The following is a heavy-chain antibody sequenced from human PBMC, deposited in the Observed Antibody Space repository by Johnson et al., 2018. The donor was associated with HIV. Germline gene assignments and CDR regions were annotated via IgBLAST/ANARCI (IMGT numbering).Heavy chain of an antibody. CDR2: IGTAGDT. J-gene: IGHJ3*02. CDR1: GFTFSSYD. V-gene: IGHV3-13*01. D-gene: IGHD6-13*01. CDR3: AKDRRSSSLDAFDI. Sequence: VQLVESGGGVVRPGGSLRLSCAVSGFTFSSYDMHWVRQATGKGLEWVSAIGTAGDTYYPGSVKGRFTISRDNSKNTLYLQMNSLRAEDTAVYYCAKDRRSSSLDAFDIWGQGTMVTVSS.